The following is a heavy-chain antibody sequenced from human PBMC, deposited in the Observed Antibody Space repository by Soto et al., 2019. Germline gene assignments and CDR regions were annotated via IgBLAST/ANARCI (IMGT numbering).Heavy chain of an antibody. J-gene: IGHJ4*02. V-gene: IGHV4-4*02. D-gene: IGHD1-1*01. Sequence: QLQLHESGPGLEKPSGTLSLTCGLSGGSLTTPVWWTWVRLRPGKGLEWIGEVFHSGSANYNPSLQSRVTISVDKSTNQFSLRLSSVTAADTAVYYCARKAWTRLDYWGQGALVTVSS. CDR2: VFHSGSA. CDR3: ARKAWTRLDY. CDR1: GGSLTTPVW.